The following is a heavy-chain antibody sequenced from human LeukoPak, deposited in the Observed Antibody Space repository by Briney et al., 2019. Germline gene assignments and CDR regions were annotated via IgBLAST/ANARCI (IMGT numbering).Heavy chain of an antibody. Sequence: ASVKVSCKASGYTFSNSGISWVRQAPGQGLEWLGIINPSDGSTTSAQKFQGRLTMTRDTSTNTVYMELSSLGSEDTAMYYCARESTAAAAEFDYWGQGTLVTVSS. CDR1: GYTFSNSG. J-gene: IGHJ4*02. V-gene: IGHV1-46*01. CDR3: ARESTAAAAEFDY. D-gene: IGHD6-13*01. CDR2: INPSDGST.